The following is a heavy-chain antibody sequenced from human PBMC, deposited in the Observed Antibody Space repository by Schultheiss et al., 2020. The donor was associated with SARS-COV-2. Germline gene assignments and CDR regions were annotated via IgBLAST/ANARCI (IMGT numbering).Heavy chain of an antibody. CDR1: GGSISSYY. Sequence: SQTLSLTCPVSGGSISSYYWSWIRQPAGKGLEWIGRIYTSGGTNFNPSLKSRVTMSVDTSKNKFSLKLSSVTAADTAVYYCARGDGDGMDVWGQGTTVTVSS. CDR3: ARGDGDGMDV. J-gene: IGHJ6*02. CDR2: IYTSGGT. V-gene: IGHV4-4*07. D-gene: IGHD3-10*01.